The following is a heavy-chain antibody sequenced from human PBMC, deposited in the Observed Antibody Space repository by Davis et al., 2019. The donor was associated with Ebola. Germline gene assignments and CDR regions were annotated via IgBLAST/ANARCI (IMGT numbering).Heavy chain of an antibody. J-gene: IGHJ4*02. CDR3: ATAAVGPGYTLDS. CDR1: GASVSSVAYY. CDR2: VYYSVRT. V-gene: IGHV4-31*03. D-gene: IGHD5-24*01. Sequence: MPSKTLSLTCSVSGASVSSVAYYWSWIRQHPERGLEWIGYVYYSVRTYYNPSLKNRISISIDMSQNQFSLRLTSATAADTAIYYCATAAVGPGYTLDSWGQGTPVTVTP.